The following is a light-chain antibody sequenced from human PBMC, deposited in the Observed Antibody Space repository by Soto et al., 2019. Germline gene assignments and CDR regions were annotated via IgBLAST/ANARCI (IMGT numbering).Light chain of an antibody. CDR3: QCRGIWPPGAT. CDR1: QSINNY. V-gene: IGKV3-11*01. Sequence: IVLTQSPVTLSLSPGERATLSCRASQSINNYLAWYQQKPGQPPRLLIYDASNRATAIPVRFSGSGSGTDFTLTISSLEPEDSAVYYCQCRGIWPPGATFGGGTKVEIK. CDR2: DAS. J-gene: IGKJ4*01.